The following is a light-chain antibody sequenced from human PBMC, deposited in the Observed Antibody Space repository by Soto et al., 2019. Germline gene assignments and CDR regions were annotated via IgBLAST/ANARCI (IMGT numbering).Light chain of an antibody. CDR1: QSVLSSANHQNH. CDR2: WAS. J-gene: IGKJ4*01. CDR3: QQYYTTPLT. V-gene: IGKV4-1*01. Sequence: DIVMTQSPDSLAVSLGERATINCKSSQSVLSSANHQNHLAWYQQKPGQPPRLLIYWASTRESVVPDRFSGGGSGTDFTLTISSLQAEDVAVYYCQQYYTTPLTFGGGTKVEI.